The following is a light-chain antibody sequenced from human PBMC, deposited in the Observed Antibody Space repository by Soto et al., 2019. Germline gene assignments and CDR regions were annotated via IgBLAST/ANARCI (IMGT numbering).Light chain of an antibody. J-gene: IGLJ2*01. CDR2: DVS. CDR3: SSYTRSSTRV. V-gene: IGLV2-14*03. Sequence: QSALTQPASVSGSPGQSITISCTGTSSDIGGYNYVSWYQQHPGKAPKLMIYDVSNRPSGVSNRFSGSKSGNTVSLTISGLQGEDEADYYCSSYTRSSTRVFGGGTKVTVL. CDR1: SSDIGGYNY.